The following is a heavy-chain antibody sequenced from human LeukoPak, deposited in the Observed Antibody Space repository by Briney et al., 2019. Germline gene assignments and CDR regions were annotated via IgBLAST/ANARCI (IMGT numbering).Heavy chain of an antibody. J-gene: IGHJ4*02. CDR2: ISSSSSYI. D-gene: IGHD2-15*01. CDR3: AREAENGVVAATGQFDY. Sequence: GGSLRLSCAASGFTFSSYSMNWVRQAPGKGLEWVSSISSSSSYIYYADSVKGRFTISRDNAKNSLYLQMNSLRAEDTAVYYCAREAENGVVAATGQFDYWGQGTLVTVSS. V-gene: IGHV3-21*01. CDR1: GFTFSSYS.